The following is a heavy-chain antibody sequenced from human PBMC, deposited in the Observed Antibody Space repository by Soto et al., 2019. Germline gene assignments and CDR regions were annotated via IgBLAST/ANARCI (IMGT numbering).Heavy chain of an antibody. J-gene: IGHJ4*02. CDR2: ISAHNDNT. V-gene: IGHV1-18*03. CDR1: GYTFTSYG. CDR3: ARGRHGDY. Sequence: QVHLVQSGAEVKKPGASVKVSCKCSGYTFTSYGITWVRQAPGQGLEWMGWISAHNDNTDYAQKLQGRVTVTRDTSTSTAYMERRSLRADDMAVYYCARGRHGDYWCQGALVTVSS.